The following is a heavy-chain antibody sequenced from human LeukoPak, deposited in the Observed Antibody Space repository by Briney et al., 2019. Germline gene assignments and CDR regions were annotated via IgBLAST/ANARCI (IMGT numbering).Heavy chain of an antibody. CDR1: GYSFTSYW. J-gene: IGHJ6*03. CDR2: IYPGDSDT. Sequence: GESLKISCKGSGYSFTSYWIGWVRQMPGKGLEWMGIIYPGDSDTRYSPSFQGQVTISADKSISTAYLQWSSLKASDTAMYYCARLLYYYDSSGYHHAYYYYYMDVWGKGTTVTVSS. CDR3: ARLLYYYDSSGYHHAYYYYYMDV. V-gene: IGHV5-51*01. D-gene: IGHD3-22*01.